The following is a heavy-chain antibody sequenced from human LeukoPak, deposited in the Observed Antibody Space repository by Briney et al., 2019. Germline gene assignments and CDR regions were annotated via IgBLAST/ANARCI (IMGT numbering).Heavy chain of an antibody. CDR2: ITGGGDIT. V-gene: IGHV3-23*01. J-gene: IGHJ2*01. Sequence: GGSLRLSCAASGFTFSSYAMSWVRQAPGKGLEWVSTITGGGDITKYAGSVKGRFTISRDDPKNTLYLQMNSLRADDTAVYYCARDRRPWYFDLWGRGTLVTVSS. CDR3: ARDRRPWYFDL. D-gene: IGHD6-6*01. CDR1: GFTFSSYA.